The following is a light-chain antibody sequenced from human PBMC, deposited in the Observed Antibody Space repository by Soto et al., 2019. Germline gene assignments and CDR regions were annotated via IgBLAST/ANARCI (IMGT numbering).Light chain of an antibody. CDR3: QQYNSFPWT. Sequence: DIQMPQSPSTLSASVGDRVTITCRASQNIKNWLAWYQQRQGQXXKXXISEGSSLESGVPSTFSGTASGTELTITISSLQPDDFETYYCQQYNSFPWTFGQGTKVDIK. V-gene: IGKV1-5*01. CDR1: QNIKNW. CDR2: EGS. J-gene: IGKJ1*01.